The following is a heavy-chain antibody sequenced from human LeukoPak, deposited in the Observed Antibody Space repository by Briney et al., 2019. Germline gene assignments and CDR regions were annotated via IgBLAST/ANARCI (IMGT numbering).Heavy chain of an antibody. J-gene: IGHJ5*02. D-gene: IGHD3-22*01. CDR1: GGPISSSSYY. V-gene: IGHV4-39*07. CDR2: IYYSGST. Sequence: PSETLSLTCTVSGGPISSSSYYWGWIRQPPGKGLEWIGSIYYSGSTYYNPSLKSRVTISVDTSKNQFSLKLSSVTAADTAVYYCARAPRPYDFSGYYYSARHNWFDPWGQGTLVTVSS. CDR3: ARAPRPYDFSGYYYSARHNWFDP.